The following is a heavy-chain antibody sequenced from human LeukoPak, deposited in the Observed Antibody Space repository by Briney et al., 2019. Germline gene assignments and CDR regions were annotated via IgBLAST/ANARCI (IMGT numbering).Heavy chain of an antibody. V-gene: IGHV3-23*01. Sequence: GGSLRLSCAASGFTFSSYAMSWVRQAPGKGLEWVSAISGSGGSTYYADSVKGRFTISRDNSKNTLYLQMNSLRAEDTAVYYCAKNHQLLVRPSAIDFLGQGTLVTVSS. CDR1: GFTFSSYA. J-gene: IGHJ4*02. CDR3: AKNHQLLVRPSAIDF. D-gene: IGHD6-19*01. CDR2: ISGSGGST.